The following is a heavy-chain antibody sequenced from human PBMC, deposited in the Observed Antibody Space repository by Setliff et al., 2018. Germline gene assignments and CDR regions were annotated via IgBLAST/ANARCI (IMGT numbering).Heavy chain of an antibody. J-gene: IGHJ3*01. Sequence: PSETLSLTCTVSDGSISNAYWSRIRQSPGKGLEWIGYIYDTGSTNSDPSLKSRVTMSVDTSKNQVSLKMTSVTAADTAVYYCVRHGPTRTDSWFDSFDVWGQGTKVTVSS. CDR3: VRHGPTRTDSWFDSFDV. CDR1: DGSISNAY. CDR2: IYDTGST. D-gene: IGHD3-10*01. V-gene: IGHV4-59*08.